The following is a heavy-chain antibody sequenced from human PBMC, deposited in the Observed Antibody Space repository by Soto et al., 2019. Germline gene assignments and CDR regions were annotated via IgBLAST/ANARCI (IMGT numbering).Heavy chain of an antibody. J-gene: IGHJ3*02. CDR1: GYTLTELS. D-gene: IGHD3-10*01. CDR3: VTVERGSVRAFDI. Sequence: SCKVSGYTLTELSMHWVRQAPGKGLEWMGGFDPEDGETIYAQKFQGRVTMTEDTSTDTAYMELSSLRSEDTAVYYCVTVERGSVRAFDIWGQGTMVTVSS. V-gene: IGHV1-24*01. CDR2: FDPEDGET.